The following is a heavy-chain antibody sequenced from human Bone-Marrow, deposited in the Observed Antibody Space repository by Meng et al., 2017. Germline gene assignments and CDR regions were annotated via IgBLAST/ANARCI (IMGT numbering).Heavy chain of an antibody. V-gene: IGHV4-31*03. CDR3: ASLYGDSSVWYLDL. CDR1: GGSISSGNHY. Sequence: QGWLQESGQGLVKPSQTLSLTCTVSGGSISSGNHYWSWIRQHPGKGLEYIGYIYYSGSTYYNPSLKSRVIISVDTSKNQFSLRLNSVTAADTAVYYCASLYGDSSVWYLDLWGRGTLVTVSS. CDR2: IYYSGST. D-gene: IGHD4-17*01. J-gene: IGHJ2*01.